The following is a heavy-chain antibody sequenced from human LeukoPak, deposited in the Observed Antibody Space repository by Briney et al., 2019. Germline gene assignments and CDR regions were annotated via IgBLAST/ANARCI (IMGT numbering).Heavy chain of an antibody. Sequence: GWSLRLSCAASGFTFDDYAMHWVRQAPGKGLEWVSAISGSGGSTYYADSVKGRFTISRDNSKNTLYLQMNSLRAEDTAVYYCAKDLDYYGSGSYSHGFDYWGQGTLVTVSS. J-gene: IGHJ4*02. CDR3: AKDLDYYGSGSYSHGFDY. V-gene: IGHV3-23*01. CDR2: ISGSGGST. D-gene: IGHD3-10*01. CDR1: GFTFDDYA.